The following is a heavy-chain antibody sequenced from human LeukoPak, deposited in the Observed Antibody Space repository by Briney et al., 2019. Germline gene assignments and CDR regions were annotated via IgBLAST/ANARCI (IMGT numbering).Heavy chain of an antibody. D-gene: IGHD1-26*01. CDR2: IYSGGST. J-gene: IGHJ4*02. Sequence: PGGSLRLSCAASGFTVSSNYMSWVRQAPGKGLEWVSVIYSGGSTYYADSVKGRFTISRDNSKNTLYLQMNSLRAEDTAVYYCARDERWELLTVDYWGQGTLVTVSS. V-gene: IGHV3-53*05. CDR3: ARDERWELLTVDY. CDR1: GFTVSSNY.